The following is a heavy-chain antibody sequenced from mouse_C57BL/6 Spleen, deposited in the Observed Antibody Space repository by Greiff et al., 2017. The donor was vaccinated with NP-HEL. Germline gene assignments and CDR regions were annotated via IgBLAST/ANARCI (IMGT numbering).Heavy chain of an antibody. Sequence: QVQLKESGPELVKPGASVKISCKASGYAFSSSWMNWVKQRPGKGLEWIGRIYPGDGDTNYNGKFKGKATLTAEKSSSTAYMQLSSLTSEDSAVYFCARWNYGAMDDWGQGTSVTVSS. CDR3: ARWNYGAMDD. V-gene: IGHV1-82*01. D-gene: IGHD1-1*01. CDR1: GYAFSSSW. J-gene: IGHJ4*01. CDR2: IYPGDGDT.